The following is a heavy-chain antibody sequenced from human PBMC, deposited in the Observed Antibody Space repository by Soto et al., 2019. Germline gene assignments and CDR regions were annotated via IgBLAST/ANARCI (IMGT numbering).Heavy chain of an antibody. Sequence: QVHLVESGRGVVQPGRSLRLSCAASGFTFSTTGMHWVRQAPGKGLEWVAMISHDGGEKFYTDSVKGRFTISGDTSKNTLYLQMDSLRPEDTAIYHCAKDLYGAGWYNYFDPWGQGTLVTVSS. J-gene: IGHJ5*02. V-gene: IGHV3-30*18. CDR3: AKDLYGAGWYNYFDP. CDR2: ISHDGGEK. CDR1: GFTFSTTG. D-gene: IGHD6-19*01.